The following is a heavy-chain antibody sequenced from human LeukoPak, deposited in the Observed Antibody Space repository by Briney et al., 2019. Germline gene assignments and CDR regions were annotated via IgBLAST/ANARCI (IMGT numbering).Heavy chain of an antibody. J-gene: IGHJ4*02. V-gene: IGHV1-18*01. CDR2: ISAYNGNT. CDR1: GYTFTSYG. D-gene: IGHD3-22*01. CDR3: ARGRYYDSSGPDDY. Sequence: GASVKASCKASGYTFTSYGISWVRQAPGQGLEWMGWISAYNGNTNYAQKLQGRVTMTTDTSTSTAYMELRSLRSDDTAVYYRARGRYYDSSGPDDYWGQGTLVTVSS.